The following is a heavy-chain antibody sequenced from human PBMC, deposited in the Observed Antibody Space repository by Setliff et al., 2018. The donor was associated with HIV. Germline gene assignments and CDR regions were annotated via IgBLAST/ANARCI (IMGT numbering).Heavy chain of an antibody. V-gene: IGHV1-69*10. J-gene: IGHJ4*02. D-gene: IGHD3-10*01. CDR2: IIPVLGIT. CDR3: ARGWDYGVRKPED. CDR1: GDTFSRST. Sequence: ASVKVSCKASGDTFSRSTYTWVRRAPGQGLDWMGGIIPVLGITNYAQKFQGRVILTADESTSTLYMELTSLTFEDTAVYYCARGWDYGVRKPEDWGQGTLVTVSS.